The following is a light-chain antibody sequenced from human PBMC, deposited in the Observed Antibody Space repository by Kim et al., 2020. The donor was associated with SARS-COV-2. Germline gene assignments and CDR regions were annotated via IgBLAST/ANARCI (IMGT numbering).Light chain of an antibody. V-gene: IGKV4-1*01. Sequence: MATLNCKSSQTVLYNSNNKNYLAWYQQKPGQAHKLLIYWASIRESGVSDRFSGSGSETDFTLTISSLQAEDVAVYYCQQYYSTPPSFGQGTKLEI. CDR3: QQYYSTPPS. J-gene: IGKJ2*03. CDR1: QTVLYNSNNKNY. CDR2: WAS.